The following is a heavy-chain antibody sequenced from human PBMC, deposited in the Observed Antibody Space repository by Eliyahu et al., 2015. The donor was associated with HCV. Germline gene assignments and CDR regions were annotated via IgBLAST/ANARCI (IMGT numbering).Heavy chain of an antibody. CDR3: ARAGHYSSSWYPREPDYFDY. CDR1: GXXIXSXS. CDR2: IYYSGST. V-gene: IGHV4-59*01. J-gene: IGHJ4*02. D-gene: IGHD6-13*01. Sequence: QVQLQESGPGLVKPSETLSLTCTVSGXXIXSXSWXWIRQPPGKGLEWIGYIYYSGSTNYNPSLKSRVTISLDTSKNQFSLKLSSVTAADTAVYYCARAGHYSSSWYPREPDYFDYWGQGALVTVSS.